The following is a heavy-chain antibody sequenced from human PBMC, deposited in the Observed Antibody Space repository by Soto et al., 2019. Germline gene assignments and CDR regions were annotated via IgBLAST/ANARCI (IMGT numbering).Heavy chain of an antibody. V-gene: IGHV1-2*02. Sequence: GASVKVSCKASGYTFTDYFIHWVRQAPGQGLEWMGCINPYSGGTNSAQNFQGRVTMTRDTSISTAYMELTSLRSDDTAVYYCVRDLTYPFYLDSWGQGTLVTVS. CDR3: VRDLTYPFYLDS. CDR1: GYTFTDYF. CDR2: INPYSGGT. J-gene: IGHJ4*02.